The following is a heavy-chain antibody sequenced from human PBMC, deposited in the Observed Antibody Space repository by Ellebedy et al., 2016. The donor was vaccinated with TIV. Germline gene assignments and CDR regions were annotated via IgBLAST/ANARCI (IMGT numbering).Heavy chain of an antibody. V-gene: IGHV4-39*07. D-gene: IGHD6-19*01. Sequence: SETLSLTXSVSAESISSGHFYWAWIRQTPGKGLEWIGSIYYVGSGSYNPSFQSRVDISVDRSRNQFSLTLTAVTAADTATYYCARNSTNKYDGSGFHKGGFDSWGPGILVSVSS. J-gene: IGHJ5*01. CDR1: AESISSGHFY. CDR3: ARNSTNKYDGSGFHKGGFDS. CDR2: IYYVGSG.